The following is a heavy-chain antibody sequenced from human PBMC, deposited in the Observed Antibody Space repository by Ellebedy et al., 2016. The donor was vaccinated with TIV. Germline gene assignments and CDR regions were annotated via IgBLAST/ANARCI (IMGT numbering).Heavy chain of an antibody. J-gene: IGHJ4*02. V-gene: IGHV6-1*01. CDR2: TYYSSTWYY. CDR3: AKDWARYSSGWYYYFDY. D-gene: IGHD6-19*01. Sequence: SQTLSLTCGISGDSVSSNSLSWNWIRQSPLGGLEWLARTYYSSTWYYDYAVSLKSRISINADTSKNRISLQLNSVTPEDTAVYYCAKDWARYSSGWYYYFDYWGQGTLVTVSS. CDR1: GDSVSSNSLS.